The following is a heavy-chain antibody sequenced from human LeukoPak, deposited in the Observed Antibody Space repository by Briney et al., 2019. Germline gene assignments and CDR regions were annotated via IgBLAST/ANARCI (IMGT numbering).Heavy chain of an antibody. D-gene: IGHD1-26*01. CDR3: AKVAVGATSYSDY. J-gene: IGHJ4*02. Sequence: GGSLRPSCAASGFTFSSYGMHWVRQAPGKGLEWVAFIRYNGSNKYYADSVKGRFTISRDNSKNTLYLQMNSLRAEDTAVYYCAKVAVGATSYSDYWGQGTLVTVSS. V-gene: IGHV3-30*02. CDR1: GFTFSSYG. CDR2: IRYNGSNK.